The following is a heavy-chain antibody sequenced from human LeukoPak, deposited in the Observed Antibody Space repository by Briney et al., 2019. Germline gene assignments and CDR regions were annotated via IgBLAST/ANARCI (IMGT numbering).Heavy chain of an antibody. V-gene: IGHV4-59*08. Sequence: SETLSLTCTVSGGSISSYYWSWIRQPPGKGLEWIGYIYYSGSTNYNPSLKSRVTISVDTSKNQFSLKLSSVTAADTAVYYCARADYSSSWSHDYYYMDVWGKGTTVTVSS. D-gene: IGHD6-13*01. J-gene: IGHJ6*03. CDR3: ARADYSSSWSHDYYYMDV. CDR2: IYYSGST. CDR1: GGSISSYY.